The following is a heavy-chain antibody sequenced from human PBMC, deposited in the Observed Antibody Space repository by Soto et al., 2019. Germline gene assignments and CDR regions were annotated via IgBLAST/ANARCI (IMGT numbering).Heavy chain of an antibody. CDR1: GSTFTSYC. D-gene: IGHD3-3*01. Sequence: GSVKASFKSSGSTFTSYCISWVRQATGQGLEWMGWISAYNGNTNYAQKLQGRVTMTTDTSTSTAYMELRSLRSDDTAVYYCARDRAYYELWSVQNWFDPWGQGTLVT. CDR3: ARDRAYYELWSVQNWFDP. V-gene: IGHV1-18*01. CDR2: ISAYNGNT. J-gene: IGHJ5*02.